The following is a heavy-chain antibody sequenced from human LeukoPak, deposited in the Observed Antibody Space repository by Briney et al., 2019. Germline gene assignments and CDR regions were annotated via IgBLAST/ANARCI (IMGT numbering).Heavy chain of an antibody. CDR1: GGSISSYY. D-gene: IGHD3-3*01. CDR3: ARGYYDFWSGYYPFDY. CDR2: IYYSGST. Sequence: SETLSLTCTVSGGSISSYYWSWIRQPPGKGLELIGYIYYSGSTNYNPSLKSRVTISVDTSKNQFSLKLSSVTAADTAVYYCARGYYDFWSGYYPFDYWGQGTLVTVSS. J-gene: IGHJ4*02. V-gene: IGHV4-59*01.